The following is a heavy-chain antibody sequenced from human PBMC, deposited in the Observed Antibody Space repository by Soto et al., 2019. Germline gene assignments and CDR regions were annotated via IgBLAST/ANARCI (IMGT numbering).Heavy chain of an antibody. J-gene: IGHJ6*02. Sequence: SETLSLTSAVSNGSLDTTNWWSWVRPPPGKGLEWIGEIFHSGNTYYNPSLASRVTISVDTSKNQFSLNLRSVTAADTAVYYCARRTWGMDVWGQGTTVTVS. CDR3: ARRTWGMDV. D-gene: IGHD3-16*01. CDR2: IFHSGNT. V-gene: IGHV4-4*02. CDR1: NGSLDTTNW.